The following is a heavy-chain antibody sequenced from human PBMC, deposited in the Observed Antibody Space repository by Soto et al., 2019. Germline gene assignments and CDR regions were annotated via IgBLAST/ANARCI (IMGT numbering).Heavy chain of an antibody. CDR2: IFPLTDIP. CDR1: GGTFRNYP. Sequence: QVQLVQSGTEVKQPGSSVKVSCKASGGTFRNYPINWVRQAPGQGLEWMGSIFPLTDIPDYAQNFQARLTLSADKSTNTAYMELSSLTSDDTAMYFCARGPLVVLNYFESWGQGTLVTVSS. J-gene: IGHJ4*02. V-gene: IGHV1-69*02. CDR3: ARGPLVVLNYFES.